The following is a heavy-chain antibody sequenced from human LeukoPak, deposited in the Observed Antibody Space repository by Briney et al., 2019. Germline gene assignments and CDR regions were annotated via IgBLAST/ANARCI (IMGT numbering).Heavy chain of an antibody. J-gene: IGHJ3*02. CDR2: ISSNGGST. Sequence: PGGSLRLSCAASGFTFSNYAMHWVRQAPGKRLEYVSAISSNGGSTYYANSVKGRFTISRDKSKNTVYLKMGSLRAEDMAVYYCARETRRGDAFDIWGQGTTVTVSS. CDR1: GFTFSNYA. V-gene: IGHV3-64*01. CDR3: ARETRRGDAFDI. D-gene: IGHD3-16*01.